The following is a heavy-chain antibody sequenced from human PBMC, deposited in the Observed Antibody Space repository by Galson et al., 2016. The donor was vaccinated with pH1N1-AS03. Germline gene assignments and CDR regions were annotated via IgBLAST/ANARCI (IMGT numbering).Heavy chain of an antibody. CDR2: VHWDDDK. J-gene: IGHJ2*01. D-gene: IGHD6-13*01. CDR3: AHRPSSWPYWYFRL. V-gene: IGHV2-5*02. Sequence: PALVKPTQTLTLTCTFSGFSLSTSGVAVGWIRQPPGKALECLALVHWDDDKHYSPSLKSRLTITKDTSKNQVVLTMTNMDPVDTATHYCAHRPSSWPYWYFRLWGRGTLVTVSS. CDR1: GFSLSTSGVA.